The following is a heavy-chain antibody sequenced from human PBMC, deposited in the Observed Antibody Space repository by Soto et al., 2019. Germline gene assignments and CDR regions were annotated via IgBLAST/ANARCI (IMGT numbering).Heavy chain of an antibody. D-gene: IGHD3-9*01. Sequence: QVQLVQSGAEVKKPGSSVKVSCKASGGTFSSYTISWVRQAPGQGLEWMGRIIPILGIANYAQKFQGRVTITADKSTSTAYMELSSLRSEDTAVYYCARDGDILTGYSHTYFDYWGQGTLVTVSS. CDR2: IIPILGIA. CDR1: GGTFSSYT. V-gene: IGHV1-69*08. CDR3: ARDGDILTGYSHTYFDY. J-gene: IGHJ4*02.